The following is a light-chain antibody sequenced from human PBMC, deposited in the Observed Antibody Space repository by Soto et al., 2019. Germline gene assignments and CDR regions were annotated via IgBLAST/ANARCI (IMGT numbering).Light chain of an antibody. V-gene: IGLV2-14*01. Sequence: QSVLTQPASVSGSPGQSITISCTGTSSESGGYKYVSWYQQHPGKAPKFMIYDVSNRPSGVSNRFSGSKSGNTASLAISGLQAEDEADYYCSSYTTSNTRQIVFGTGTKVTVL. J-gene: IGLJ1*01. CDR3: SSYTTSNTRQIV. CDR1: SSESGGYKY. CDR2: DVS.